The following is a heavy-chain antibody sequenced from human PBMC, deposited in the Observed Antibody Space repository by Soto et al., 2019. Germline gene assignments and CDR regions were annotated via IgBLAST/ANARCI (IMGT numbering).Heavy chain of an antibody. J-gene: IGHJ4*02. CDR2: MNAGVGNT. Sequence: HVELVQSGADVKKPGASVTISCKASGYTFTDYALHWVRQAPGQRLEWMGWMNAGVGNTLYSQKFQGRITITRDTSASTAYMELNSLKSYDTAIYYCARDTGYTFGSLNYWGPGTLVTVSS. V-gene: IGHV1-3*01. D-gene: IGHD5-18*01. CDR1: GYTFTDYA. CDR3: ARDTGYTFGSLNY.